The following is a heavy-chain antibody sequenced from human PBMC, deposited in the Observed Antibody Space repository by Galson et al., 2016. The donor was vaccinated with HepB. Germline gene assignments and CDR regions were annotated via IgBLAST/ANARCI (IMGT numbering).Heavy chain of an antibody. CDR3: ARDGTTPREFAAFDI. V-gene: IGHV3-33*01. Sequence: SLRLSCAASGFTFSSDGMHWVRQAAGKGLEWVAGIWFDGSRKYYADSVKGRFTVSRDNSKHTLYLQINNLRAEDTAVYYCARDGTTPREFAAFDIWGQGTMVTVFS. J-gene: IGHJ3*02. CDR2: IWFDGSRK. CDR1: GFTFSSDG. D-gene: IGHD1-7*01.